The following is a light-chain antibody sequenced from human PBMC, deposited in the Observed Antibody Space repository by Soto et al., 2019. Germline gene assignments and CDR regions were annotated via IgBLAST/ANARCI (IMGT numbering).Light chain of an antibody. CDR2: SNN. Sequence: QSVLTQPPSASGTPGQRVTISCSGSSSNIGSNYVYWYQQLPGTAPKLLIYSNNQRPSGVPDRFSVSKSGPSASLAISGLRSEDEADYYCAAWDDSLSGYVFGTGTKLTVL. CDR3: AAWDDSLSGYV. CDR1: SSNIGSNY. V-gene: IGLV1-47*02. J-gene: IGLJ1*01.